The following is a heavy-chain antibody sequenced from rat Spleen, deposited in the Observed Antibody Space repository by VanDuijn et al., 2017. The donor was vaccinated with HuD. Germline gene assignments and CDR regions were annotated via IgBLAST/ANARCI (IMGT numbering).Heavy chain of an antibody. V-gene: IGHV3-1*01. CDR2: ISYSGST. CDR1: GYSITSNY. Sequence: EVQLQESGPGLVKPSQSLSLTCSVTGYSITSNYWGWIRKFPGNKMEWMGYISYSGSTNYNPSLKSRISITRDTSKNQFFLQLNYVTTEDTATYYCERRDRSYYFDYWGQGVMVTVSS. D-gene: IGHD1-12*01. CDR3: ERRDRSYYFDY. J-gene: IGHJ2*01.